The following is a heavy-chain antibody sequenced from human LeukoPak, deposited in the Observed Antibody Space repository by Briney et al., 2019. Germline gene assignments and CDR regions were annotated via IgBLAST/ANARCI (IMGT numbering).Heavy chain of an antibody. Sequence: PGGSLRLSCAASGFTFSSYSMNWVRQAPGKGLEWVSSISSTSSYIYYADSVKGRFTISRDNAKNSLYLQMNSLRAEDTAVYYCTSGYCSGGSCYSNYYYYMDVWGKGTTVTISS. D-gene: IGHD2-15*01. CDR1: GFTFSSYS. V-gene: IGHV3-21*04. CDR2: ISSTSSYI. J-gene: IGHJ6*03. CDR3: TSGYCSGGSCYSNYYYYMDV.